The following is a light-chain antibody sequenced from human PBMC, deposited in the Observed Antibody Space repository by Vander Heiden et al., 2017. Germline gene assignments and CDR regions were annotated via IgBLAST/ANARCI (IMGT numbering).Light chain of an antibody. Sequence: VMAQTPATLSVSPGDIATLSCRASQSVGCNLIWYQQKHGQAPRLLISSASTRVTGIPARFSGSGSGTEFTLTISSLQSEDFAVYYCQQYNNWPWTFGQGTKVEIK. J-gene: IGKJ1*01. V-gene: IGKV3-15*01. CDR2: SAS. CDR3: QQYNNWPWT. CDR1: QSVGCN.